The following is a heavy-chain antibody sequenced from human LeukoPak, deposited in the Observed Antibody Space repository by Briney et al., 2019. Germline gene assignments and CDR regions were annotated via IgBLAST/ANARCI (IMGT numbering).Heavy chain of an antibody. CDR2: ISSSSSYI. V-gene: IGHV3-21*01. Sequence: PGGSLRLSCAASGFTFSSYSMNWVRQAPGKGLEWVSSISSSSSYIYYADSVKGRFTISRDNAKNSLYLQMNSLRAEDTAVYYCARGFLDFWSGYYAPGYYFDYWGQGTLVTVSS. CDR3: ARGFLDFWSGYYAPGYYFDY. CDR1: GFTFSSYS. D-gene: IGHD3-3*01. J-gene: IGHJ4*02.